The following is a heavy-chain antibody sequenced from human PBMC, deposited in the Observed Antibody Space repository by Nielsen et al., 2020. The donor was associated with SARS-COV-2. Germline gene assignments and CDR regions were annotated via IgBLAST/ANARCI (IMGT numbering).Heavy chain of an antibody. Sequence: GESLKISCAASGFTFRNYGMHWVRQAPGKGLEWVALISYDGSNEYYAESVKGRFTISRDNSKNTLSLQMNSLRAEDTAVYFCAKELREDDYYDSGGYSGGLDFRGQGTLVTVSS. CDR2: ISYDGSNE. CDR3: AKELREDDYYDSGGYSGGLDF. D-gene: IGHD3-22*01. J-gene: IGHJ4*02. V-gene: IGHV3-30*18. CDR1: GFTFRNYG.